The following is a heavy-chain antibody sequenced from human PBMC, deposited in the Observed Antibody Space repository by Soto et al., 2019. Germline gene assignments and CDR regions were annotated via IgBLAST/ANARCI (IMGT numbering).Heavy chain of an antibody. J-gene: IGHJ3*02. CDR1: GYSFTSYW. CDR2: IYPGDSDT. D-gene: IGHD3-10*01. CDR3: ARRGTYYYGSGSPSHDAFDI. Sequence: PGESLKISCKGSGYSFTSYWIGWVRQMPGKGLEWMGIIYPGDSDTRYSPSFQGQVTISADKSISTAYLQWSSLKASDTAMYYCARRGTYYYGSGSPSHDAFDIWGQGTMVTVSS. V-gene: IGHV5-51*01.